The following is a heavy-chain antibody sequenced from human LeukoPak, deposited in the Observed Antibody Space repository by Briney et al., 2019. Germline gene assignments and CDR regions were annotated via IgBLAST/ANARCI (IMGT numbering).Heavy chain of an antibody. V-gene: IGHV1-18*01. CDR2: ISAYNGNT. D-gene: IGHD6-6*01. Sequence: GASVKVSCKASGYTFTSYGISWVRQAPGQGLEWMGWISAYNGNTNYAQKLQGRVTMTTDTSTSTAYMELRSLRSDDTAVYYCARDWVEYSSSPGESDPWGQGTLVTVSS. CDR3: ARDWVEYSSSPGESDP. J-gene: IGHJ5*02. CDR1: GYTFTSYG.